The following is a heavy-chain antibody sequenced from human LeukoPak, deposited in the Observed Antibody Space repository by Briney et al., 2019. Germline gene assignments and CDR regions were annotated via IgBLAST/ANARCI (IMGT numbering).Heavy chain of an antibody. CDR3: ARDGQDYDFWSGYPYYFDY. V-gene: IGHV3-23*01. CDR1: GFTFSSYA. CDR2: ISGSGGST. D-gene: IGHD3-3*01. J-gene: IGHJ4*02. Sequence: PGGSLRLSCAASGFTFSSYAMRWVRQAPGKGLEWVSAISGSGGSTYYADSVKGRFTISRDNAKNSLYLQMNSLRAEDTAVYYCARDGQDYDFWSGYPYYFDYWGQGTLVTVSS.